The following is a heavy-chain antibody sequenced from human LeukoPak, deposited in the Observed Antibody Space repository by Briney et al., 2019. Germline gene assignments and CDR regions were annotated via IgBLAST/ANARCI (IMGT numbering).Heavy chain of an antibody. CDR2: ISGSGGST. CDR1: GFTFSSYA. D-gene: IGHD3-22*01. J-gene: IGHJ4*02. CDR3: AKTRPQAGYYYDSSGRATY. V-gene: IGHV3-23*01. Sequence: GGSLRLSCAASGFTFSSYAMSWVRQAPGKGLEWVSAISGSGGSTYYADSVKGRFTISRDNSKNTLYLQMNSLRAEDTAVYYCAKTRPQAGYYYDSSGRATYWGQGTLVTVSS.